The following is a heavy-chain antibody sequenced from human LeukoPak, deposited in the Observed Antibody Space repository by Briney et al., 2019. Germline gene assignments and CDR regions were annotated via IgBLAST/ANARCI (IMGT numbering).Heavy chain of an antibody. J-gene: IGHJ4*02. CDR3: AREGNYYDSSGYYHTFDY. CDR2: IYYSGST. V-gene: IGHV4-59*11. Sequence: SETLSLTCTVSGGSISSHYWSWIRQPPGKGLEWIGYIYYSGSTNYNPSLKSRVTISVDTSKNQFSLKLSSATAADTAVYYCAREGNYYDSSGYYHTFDYWGQGTLVTVSS. CDR1: GGSISSHY. D-gene: IGHD3-22*01.